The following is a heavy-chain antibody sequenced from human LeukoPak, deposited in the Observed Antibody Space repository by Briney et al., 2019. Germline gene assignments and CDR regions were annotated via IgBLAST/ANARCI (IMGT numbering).Heavy chain of an antibody. J-gene: IGHJ4*01. CDR2: ISSSSSYI. CDR3: ASDRVTMFRGVGY. V-gene: IGHV3-21*01. CDR1: RLTYNRYS. Sequence: GGPLTLLCAACRLTYNRYSMKCLPQATGKALEWVSYISSSSSYIYYADSVKGRFTISRDNSKDTLFLQMNSLRAEDTAMYYCASDRVTMFRGVGYWGQGTLVTVSS. D-gene: IGHD3-10*01.